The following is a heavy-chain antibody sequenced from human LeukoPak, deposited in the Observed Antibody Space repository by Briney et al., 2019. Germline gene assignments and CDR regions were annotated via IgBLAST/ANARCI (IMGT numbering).Heavy chain of an antibody. CDR1: GLTFSSYA. V-gene: IGHV3-21*01. CDR3: ARDPSFSDTAGY. D-gene: IGHD5-18*01. Sequence: KPGGFLRLSCAASGLTFSSYAMSWVRQAPGKGLEWVSSISSSSSYIYYADSVKGRFTISRDNAKNSLYLQMNSLRAEDTAVYYCARDPSFSDTAGYWGQGTLVTVSS. CDR2: ISSSSSYI. J-gene: IGHJ4*02.